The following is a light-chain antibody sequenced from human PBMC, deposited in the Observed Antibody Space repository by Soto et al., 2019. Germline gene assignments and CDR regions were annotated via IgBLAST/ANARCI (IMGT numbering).Light chain of an antibody. CDR2: MVS. V-gene: IGLV2-14*01. CDR1: SSDVGNYNY. CDR3: TSPTPGSLYV. Sequence: QSALTQPASVSGSPGQSTTISCTGTSSDVGNYNYVSWYQQYPGRVPKLLIYMVSNRASGVSNRFSGSKSGNTASLTISGLQAEDEADYFCTSPTPGSLYVFGTGTKVTVL. J-gene: IGLJ1*01.